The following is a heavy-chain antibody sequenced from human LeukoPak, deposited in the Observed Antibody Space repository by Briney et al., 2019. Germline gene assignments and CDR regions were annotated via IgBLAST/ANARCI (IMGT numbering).Heavy chain of an antibody. D-gene: IGHD2-15*01. J-gene: IGHJ4*02. CDR1: GYTFNNFG. CDR3: SRSYYSSSWYYFDH. Sequence: ASVTVSCKTSGYTFNNFGITWVRQAPGQGPEWIGWISIGDGRTHYGRKFQDRVSMTRETSSNTAFLELSSLRSDDTAVYFCSRSYYSSSWYYFDHWGQGTLVIVSS. CDR2: ISIGDGRT. V-gene: IGHV1-18*01.